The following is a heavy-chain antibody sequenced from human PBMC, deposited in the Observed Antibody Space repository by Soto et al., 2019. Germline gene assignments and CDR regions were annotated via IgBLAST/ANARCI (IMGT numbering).Heavy chain of an antibody. Sequence: QMQLQESGPGLVKPSGTLSLTCAVSGGSISGSNWWSWVRQPSGKGLEWIGEIYHSGSINYNPSLKSRVTISVDKSKNQFSLKLNSVTAADTAVYYCASRYYYDSSGYYQYYFDYWGQGTLVTVSS. CDR3: ASRYYYDSSGYYQYYFDY. D-gene: IGHD3-22*01. J-gene: IGHJ4*02. CDR1: GGSISGSNW. CDR2: IYHSGSI. V-gene: IGHV4-4*02.